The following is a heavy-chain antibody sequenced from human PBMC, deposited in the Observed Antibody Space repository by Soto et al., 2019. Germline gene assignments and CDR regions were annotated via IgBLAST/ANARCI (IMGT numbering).Heavy chain of an antibody. J-gene: IGHJ4*02. CDR3: AKEGHYGDYFDY. CDR2: ISWNSGSI. D-gene: IGHD4-17*01. Sequence: EVQLVESGGGLVQPGRSLRLSCAASGFTFDDYAMQWVRQAPGKGLEWVSGISWNSGSIGYADSVKGRLTISRDNAKNSLYLQMTRLRAEDTALYYCAKEGHYGDYFDYWGQGTLVTVSS. V-gene: IGHV3-9*01. CDR1: GFTFDDYA.